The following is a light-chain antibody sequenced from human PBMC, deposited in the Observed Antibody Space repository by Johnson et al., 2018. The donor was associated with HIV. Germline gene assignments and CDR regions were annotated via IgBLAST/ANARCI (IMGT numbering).Light chain of an antibody. CDR3: AAWDDSLNGPYI. CDR2: KNN. V-gene: IGLV1-51*02. CDR1: SSTIGKNY. Sequence: QSVLTQPPSVSAAPGQKVTISCSGSSSTIGKNYVSWYQVLPGTAPKLLIYKNNERPSGIPDRFSGSKSGTSATLAISGLQAEDEADYYCAAWDDSLNGPYIFGTGTKVTVL. J-gene: IGLJ1*01.